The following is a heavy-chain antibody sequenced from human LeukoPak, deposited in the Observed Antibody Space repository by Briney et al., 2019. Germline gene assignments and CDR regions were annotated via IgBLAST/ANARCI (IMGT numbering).Heavy chain of an antibody. CDR3: AKDSAWQQLVPEPFDY. CDR2: ISGSGGST. CDR1: GFTFSSYA. D-gene: IGHD6-13*01. J-gene: IGHJ4*02. V-gene: IGHV3-23*01. Sequence: GVSLRLSCAASGFTFSSYAMSWVRQAPGKGREWVSAISGSGGSTYYADSVKGRFTISRDNSKNTLYLQMNSLRAEDTAVYYCAKDSAWQQLVPEPFDYWGQGTLVTVSA.